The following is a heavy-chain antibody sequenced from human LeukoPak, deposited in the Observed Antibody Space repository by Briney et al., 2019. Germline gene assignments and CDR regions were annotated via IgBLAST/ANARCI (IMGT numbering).Heavy chain of an antibody. J-gene: IGHJ4*02. V-gene: IGHV1-69*05. CDR3: ARGDLMVTAIRYFDY. Sequence: SVKVSCKASGGTFSSYAISWVRQAPGQGLEWMGGIIPIFGTANYAQKFQGRVTITTDESTSTAYMELSSLRSEDTAVYYCARGDLMVTAIRYFDYWGQGTLVTVSS. D-gene: IGHD2-21*02. CDR2: IIPIFGTA. CDR1: GGTFSSYA.